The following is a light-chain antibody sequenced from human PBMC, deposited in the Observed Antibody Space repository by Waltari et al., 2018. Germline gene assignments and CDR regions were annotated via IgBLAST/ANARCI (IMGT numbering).Light chain of an antibody. J-gene: IGLJ2*01. CDR3: QSTDNSGTYVV. V-gene: IGLV3-25*03. CDR1: ALPRQY. CDR2: KDT. Sequence: SYELTQPPSVSVSPGQTARITCSGDALPRQYSFWYQQRSGQAPVLVIYKDTERPSGIPWRFSGSSSGTRVTLTSSGVQAQDEADYYCQSTDNSGTYVVFGGGTKLTVL.